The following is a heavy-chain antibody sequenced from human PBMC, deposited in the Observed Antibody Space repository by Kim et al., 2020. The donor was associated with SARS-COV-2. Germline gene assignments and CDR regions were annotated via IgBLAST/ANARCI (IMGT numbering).Heavy chain of an antibody. J-gene: IGHJ5*02. Sequence: KSTPSHKSRVTISFDTSNHQLSLKMTSVTAADTAVYYCARVREAPNWVDPWGQGTLVTVSS. CDR3: ARVREAPNWVDP. V-gene: IGHV4-4*07.